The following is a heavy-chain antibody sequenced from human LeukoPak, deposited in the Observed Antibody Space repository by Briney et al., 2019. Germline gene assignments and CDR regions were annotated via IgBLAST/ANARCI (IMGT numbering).Heavy chain of an antibody. J-gene: IGHJ4*02. D-gene: IGHD6-13*01. Sequence: GASVKVSCKASGYTFTSYGISWVRQAPGQGLEWMGWISAYNGNTNYAQKLQGRVTMTTDTSTSTAYMELRSLRSDDTAVYYCARDLREQQLVQRGFDYWGQGTLVTVSS. V-gene: IGHV1-18*01. CDR3: ARDLREQQLVQRGFDY. CDR1: GYTFTSYG. CDR2: ISAYNGNT.